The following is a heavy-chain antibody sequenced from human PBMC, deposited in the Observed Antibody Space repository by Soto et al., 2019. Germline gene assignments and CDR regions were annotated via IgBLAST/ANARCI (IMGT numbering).Heavy chain of an antibody. CDR2: ISSSGSTI. CDR1: GFTFSDYY. J-gene: IGHJ3*02. Sequence: GGSPRLSCAASGFTFSDYYMSWIRQAPGKGLEWVSYISSSGSTIYYADSVKGRFTISRDNAKNSLYLQMNSLRAEDTAVYYCARDLRKQQPPGAFDIWGQGTTVTVSS. V-gene: IGHV3-11*01. CDR3: ARDLRKQQPPGAFDI. D-gene: IGHD6-13*01.